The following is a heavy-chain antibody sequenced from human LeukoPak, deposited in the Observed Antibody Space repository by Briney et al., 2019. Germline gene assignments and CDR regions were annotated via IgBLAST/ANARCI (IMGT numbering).Heavy chain of an antibody. CDR2: IIPIFGTA. CDR3: ARDGSITIFGVAIRGGWFDP. Sequence: SVKVSCKASGGTFSSYAISWVRQAPGQGLEWMGGIIPIFGTANHAQKFQGRVTITADESTSTAYMELSSLRSEDTAVYYCARDGSITIFGVAIRGGWFDPWGQGTLVTVSS. V-gene: IGHV1-69*13. D-gene: IGHD3-3*01. CDR1: GGTFSSYA. J-gene: IGHJ5*02.